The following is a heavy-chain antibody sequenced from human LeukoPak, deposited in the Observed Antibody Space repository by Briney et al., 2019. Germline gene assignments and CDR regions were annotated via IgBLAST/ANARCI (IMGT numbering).Heavy chain of an antibody. CDR3: ARAGGSSGYFDY. CDR2: IIPILGIA. V-gene: IGHV1-69*04. Sequence: SVKVSCKASGGTFSSYAISWVRQAPGQGLEWMGRIIPILGIANYAQKFQGRVTITADKSTSTAYMGLSSLRSEDTAVYYCARAGGSSGYFDYWGQGTLVTVSS. D-gene: IGHD1-26*01. CDR1: GGTFSSYA. J-gene: IGHJ4*02.